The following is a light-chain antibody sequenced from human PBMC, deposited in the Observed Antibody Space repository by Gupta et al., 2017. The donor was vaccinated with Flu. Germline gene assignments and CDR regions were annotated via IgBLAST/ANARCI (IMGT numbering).Light chain of an antibody. CDR1: SGHSNYA. J-gene: IGLJ3*02. V-gene: IGLV4-69*01. CDR2: LKSDGSH. CDR3: QTWGTGIRV. Sequence: VKLTCTLSSGHSNYAIAWHQQQPEKGPRYLMKLKSDGSHSKGDGIPDRFSGSSSGAERYLTISSLQSEDEADYYCQTWGTGIRVFGGGTRLTVL.